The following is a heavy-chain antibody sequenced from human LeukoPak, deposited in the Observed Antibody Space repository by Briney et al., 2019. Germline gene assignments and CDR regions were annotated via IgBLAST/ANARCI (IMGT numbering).Heavy chain of an antibody. Sequence: GASLRLSCAASGFTFSSYAMSWVRQAPGKGLEWVSAISGGGGSTYYADSVKGRFTISTDNSKNTLYLQMNSLRAEDTAVYYCAKLDSSGYYYVAPDYWGQGTLVTVSS. V-gene: IGHV3-23*01. CDR1: GFTFSSYA. J-gene: IGHJ4*02. CDR3: AKLDSSGYYYVAPDY. CDR2: ISGGGGST. D-gene: IGHD3-22*01.